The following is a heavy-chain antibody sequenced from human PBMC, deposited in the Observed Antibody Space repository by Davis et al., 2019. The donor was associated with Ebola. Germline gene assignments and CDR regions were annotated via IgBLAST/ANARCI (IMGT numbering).Heavy chain of an antibody. J-gene: IGHJ6*02. CDR1: GFSLTTRGEA. V-gene: IGHV2-5*01. CDR3: AHSTSEFYYDTNGHYGYSYYGLDV. CDR2: IYWNDDD. Sequence: SGPTLVKPTQTLTLTCTFSGFSLTTRGEAVGWVRQPPGEALEWLALIYWNDDDRYNPSLKSRLTITKDTSKNQVVLTMTNMDPVDTATYYCAHSTSEFYYDTNGHYGYSYYGLDVWGQGTTVTVSS. D-gene: IGHD3-22*01.